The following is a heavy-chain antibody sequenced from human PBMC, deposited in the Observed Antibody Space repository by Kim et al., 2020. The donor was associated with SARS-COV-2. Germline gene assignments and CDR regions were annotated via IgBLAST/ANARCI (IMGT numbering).Heavy chain of an antibody. Sequence: GGSLRLSCAASGFTFSGSAMHWVRQASGKGLEWVGRIRSKANSYATAYAASVKGRFTISRDDSKNTAYLQMNSLKTEDTAVYYCTRHLQPYYDSSGYGGYYFDYWGQGTLVTVSS. CDR1: GFTFSGSA. CDR2: IRSKANSYAT. J-gene: IGHJ4*02. D-gene: IGHD3-22*01. V-gene: IGHV3-73*01. CDR3: TRHLQPYYDSSGYGGYYFDY.